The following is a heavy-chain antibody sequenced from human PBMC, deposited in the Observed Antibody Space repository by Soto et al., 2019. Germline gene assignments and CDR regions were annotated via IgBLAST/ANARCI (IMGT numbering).Heavy chain of an antibody. CDR2: IYYSGST. CDR1: GCSISSYY. CDR3: ARGSITIFGVVIIEGLYFDY. J-gene: IGHJ4*02. V-gene: IGHV4-59*01. Sequence: SETLSLTCTVSGCSISSYYWSWIRQPPGKGLEWIGYIYYSGSTNYNPSLKSRVTISGDTSKNQFSLKLSSVTAADTAVYYCARGSITIFGVVIIEGLYFDYWGQGILVTVSS. D-gene: IGHD3-3*01.